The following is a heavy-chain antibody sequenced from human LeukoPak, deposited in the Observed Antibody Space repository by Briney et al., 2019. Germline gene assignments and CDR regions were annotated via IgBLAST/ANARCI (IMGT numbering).Heavy chain of an antibody. CDR1: GGSISSGSYY. V-gene: IGHV4-61*02. CDR3: ARGPRGYSYGPIDY. CDR2: IYTSGST. D-gene: IGHD5-18*01. Sequence: SQTLSLTCTVSGGSISSGSYYWSWIRQPAGKGLEWIGRIYTSGSTNYNPSLKSRVTISVDTSKNQFSLKLSSVTAADTAVYYCARGPRGYSYGPIDYWGQGTLVTVSS. J-gene: IGHJ4*02.